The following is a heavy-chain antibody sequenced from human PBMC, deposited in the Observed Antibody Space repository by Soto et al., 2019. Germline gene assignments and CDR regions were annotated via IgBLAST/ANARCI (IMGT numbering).Heavy chain of an antibody. CDR2: INHSGGT. J-gene: IGHJ6*02. D-gene: IGHD1-26*01. CDR3: ALCGSHNEYYYSGVDV. V-gene: IGHV4-34*02. CDR1: GGSFSGYY. Sequence: QGQLQQWGAGLLKPSETLSLTCAAYGGSFSGYYWSWIRQTPGKGLEWIGAINHSGGTTYNPSLNSRGTISVDTSKTQFSLKLSSVNAADTAVYYCALCGSHNEYYYSGVDVWGQGTMVTVSS.